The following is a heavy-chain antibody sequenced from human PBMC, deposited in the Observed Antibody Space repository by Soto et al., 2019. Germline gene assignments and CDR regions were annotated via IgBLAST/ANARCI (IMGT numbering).Heavy chain of an antibody. CDR2: IIPIFDTA. D-gene: IGHD3-10*01. CDR3: ARGNYYISGRYYQSLIYYYVMDV. Sequence: QVQLVQSGADVKNPGSSVKVSCKASGGTFSNYAISWVRQAPGQGLEWMGGIIPIFDTANYAQQFHGRVTITAAESSTTAYMELSSLRSEDTAVYYCARGNYYISGRYYQSLIYYYVMDVWGQGTTVTVSS. J-gene: IGHJ6*02. CDR1: GGTFSNYA. V-gene: IGHV1-69*01.